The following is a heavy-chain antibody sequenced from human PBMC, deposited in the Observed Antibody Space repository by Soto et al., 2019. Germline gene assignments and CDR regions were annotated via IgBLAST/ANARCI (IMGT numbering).Heavy chain of an antibody. J-gene: IGHJ4*02. D-gene: IGHD3-22*01. CDR2: TSAYNGNT. Sequence: ASVKVSCKASGYTFTSYGISWVRQAPGQGLEWMGWTSAYNGNTNYAQKLQGRVTMTTDTSTSTAYMELRSLRSDDTAVYYCARDSPSPYYYDSSGYGLFDYWGQGTLVTVSS. CDR3: ARDSPSPYYYDSSGYGLFDY. V-gene: IGHV1-18*04. CDR1: GYTFTSYG.